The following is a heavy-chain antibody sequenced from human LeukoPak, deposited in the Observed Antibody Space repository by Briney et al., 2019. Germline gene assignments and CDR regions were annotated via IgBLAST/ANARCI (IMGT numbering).Heavy chain of an antibody. D-gene: IGHD6-19*01. Sequence: GGSLRLSCAASGFNFNIYTMSWVRQAPGKGLEWVSIISDNSDSTYYADSVKGRFTISRDNFKNTLYLQMNSLRAEDTAIYYCAKSRGIYDNSGWRTFDYWGQGTLVTVPS. CDR1: GFNFNIYT. CDR2: ISDNSDST. CDR3: AKSRGIYDNSGWRTFDY. J-gene: IGHJ4*02. V-gene: IGHV3-23*01.